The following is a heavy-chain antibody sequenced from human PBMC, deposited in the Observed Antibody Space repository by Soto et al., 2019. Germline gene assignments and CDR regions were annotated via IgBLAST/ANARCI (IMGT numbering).Heavy chain of an antibody. CDR2: ITSRADST. J-gene: IGHJ4*02. V-gene: IGHV3-23*01. Sequence: EVQLLESGGGLVQPGGSLRLSCTTSGFSFSNYAMSWVRQAPGKGLEWVSAITSRADSTYSADSVKGRFTISRDNSQSTLYLQMTGLRAEDTAVDFCAKDRASGWYSAFDYWGQGALVTVSS. CDR1: GFSFSNYA. CDR3: AKDRASGWYSAFDY. D-gene: IGHD6-19*01.